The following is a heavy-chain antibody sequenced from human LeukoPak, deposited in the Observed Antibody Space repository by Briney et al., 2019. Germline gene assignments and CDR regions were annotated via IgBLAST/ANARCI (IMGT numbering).Heavy chain of an antibody. D-gene: IGHD6-13*01. Sequence: GSLRLSCAASGFTFSSYDMNWVRQAPGKGLEWVSYISSSGSTIYYADSVKGRFTISRDNAKNSLYLQMNSLRAEDTAVYYCARGIAAAGSFDYWGQGTLVTVSS. J-gene: IGHJ4*02. CDR3: ARGIAAAGSFDY. CDR1: GFTFSSYD. CDR2: ISSSGSTI. V-gene: IGHV3-48*03.